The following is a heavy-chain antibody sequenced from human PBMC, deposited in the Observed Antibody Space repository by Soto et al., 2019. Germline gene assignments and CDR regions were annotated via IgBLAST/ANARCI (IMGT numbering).Heavy chain of an antibody. V-gene: IGHV5-51*01. CDR1: GYSFASYW. CDR2: IHPGDSDS. CDR3: ASRLGPGSSSWYFLDN. Sequence: GESLKISCKGSGYSFASYWIGWVRQMPGKGLEWMGIIHPGDSDSRYSTSFQGQVTISADKSIRPAYLQWSSLKATDTTMYYCASRLGPGSSSWYFLDNWSQGTLVTVS. D-gene: IGHD6-13*01. J-gene: IGHJ4*02.